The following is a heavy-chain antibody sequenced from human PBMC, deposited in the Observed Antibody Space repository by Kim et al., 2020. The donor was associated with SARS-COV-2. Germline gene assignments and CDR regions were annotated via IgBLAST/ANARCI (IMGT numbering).Heavy chain of an antibody. CDR2: ISAYNGNT. Sequence: ASVKVSCKASGYTFTSYGISWVRQAPGQGLEWMGWISAYNGNTNYAQKLQGRVTMTTDTSTSTAYMELRSLRSDDTAVYYCARQLEKHVLRYFVSPPEFDYWGQGTLVTVSS. J-gene: IGHJ4*02. V-gene: IGHV1-18*01. CDR1: GYTFTSYG. CDR3: ARQLEKHVLRYFVSPPEFDY. D-gene: IGHD3-9*01.